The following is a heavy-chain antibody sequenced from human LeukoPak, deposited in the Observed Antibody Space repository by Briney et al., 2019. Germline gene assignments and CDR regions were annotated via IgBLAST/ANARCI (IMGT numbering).Heavy chain of an antibody. CDR1: GFTFSSYA. CDR2: ISGSGGST. V-gene: IGHV3-23*01. Sequence: PGGSLRLSCAASGFTFSSYAMSWVRQAPGKGLEWVPAISGSGGSTYYADSVKGRFTISRDNSKNTLYLQMNSLRAEDTAVYYCAKDPHSGDYPNWFDPWGQGTLVTVSS. D-gene: IGHD4-17*01. J-gene: IGHJ5*02. CDR3: AKDPHSGDYPNWFDP.